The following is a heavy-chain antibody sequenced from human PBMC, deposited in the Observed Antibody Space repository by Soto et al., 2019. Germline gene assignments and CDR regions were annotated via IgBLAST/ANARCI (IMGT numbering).Heavy chain of an antibody. J-gene: IGHJ4*02. CDR2: ISWNSGSR. CDR1: GFTFDHYA. Sequence: PAGSLRLSCAASGFTFDHYAMPWVRQAPGKGLEWVSGISWNSGSRGYADSVKGRFTISRDNAKNSLYLQMNSLRAEDTALYYCAKDFEKGDYDDSSGYDYWGQGTRVTVSS. V-gene: IGHV3-9*01. D-gene: IGHD3-22*01. CDR3: AKDFEKGDYDDSSGYDY.